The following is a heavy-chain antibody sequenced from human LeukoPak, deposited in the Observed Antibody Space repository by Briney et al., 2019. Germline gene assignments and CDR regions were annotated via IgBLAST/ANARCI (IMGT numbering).Heavy chain of an antibody. D-gene: IGHD6-19*01. V-gene: IGHV4-59*01. CDR2: IYYSGST. J-gene: IGHJ3*02. Sequence: QSSETLSLTCTVSGGSISSYYWSWIRQPPGKGPEWIGYIYYSGSTNYNPSLKSRVTISVDTSKSQFSLKLTSVTAADTAVYYCVRGAYSSGWPDAFDIWGHGTMVTVSS. CDR3: VRGAYSSGWPDAFDI. CDR1: GGSISSYY.